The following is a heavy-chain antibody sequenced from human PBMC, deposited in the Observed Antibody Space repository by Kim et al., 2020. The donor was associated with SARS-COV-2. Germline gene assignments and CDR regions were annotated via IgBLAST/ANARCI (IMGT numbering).Heavy chain of an antibody. D-gene: IGHD3-10*01. CDR1: GFTFGIYW. CDR2: INQDRSQK. V-gene: IGHV3-7*01. CDR3: ARWNYYTPEY. J-gene: IGHJ4*02. Sequence: GGSLRLSCAASGFTFGIYWMTWVRQAPGKGLEWVANINQDRSQKNYVGSVRGRFTISRDNAKNSLDLQMNSLRDEDTAVYYCARWNYYTPEYWGQGILVSVSS.